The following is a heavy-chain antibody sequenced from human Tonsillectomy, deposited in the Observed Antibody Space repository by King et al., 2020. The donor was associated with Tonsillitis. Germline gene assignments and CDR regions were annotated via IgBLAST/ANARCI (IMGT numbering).Heavy chain of an antibody. J-gene: IGHJ5*02. Sequence: QLVQSGAEVKKPGESLQISCKGSGYSFTSYWIGWVRQMPGKGLEWMGIIYPGDSDTRYSPSFQGQVTISADKSISTAYLQWSSLKASDTAMYYCARSYYYDSSGYYWGWFDPWGQGTLVTVSS. CDR3: ARSYYYDSSGYYWGWFDP. V-gene: IGHV5-51*01. D-gene: IGHD3-22*01. CDR1: GYSFTSYW. CDR2: IYPGDSDT.